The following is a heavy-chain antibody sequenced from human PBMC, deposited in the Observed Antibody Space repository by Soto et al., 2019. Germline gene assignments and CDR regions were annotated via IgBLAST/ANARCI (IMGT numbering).Heavy chain of an antibody. J-gene: IGHJ5*02. D-gene: IGHD6-19*01. CDR2: FLSTGST. CDR1: GVSISGSS. V-gene: IGHV4-59*01. CDR3: VRGNGWYHP. Sequence: QVQLQEPGPGLVKPSETLSLTCTVSGVSISGSSWSWIRQPPGKGLEWIGYFLSTGSTNYNPSLGRRVTISVDTSKNQFSLNLTSVTAAVTAVYYCVRGNGWYHPWGQGTLVTVSS.